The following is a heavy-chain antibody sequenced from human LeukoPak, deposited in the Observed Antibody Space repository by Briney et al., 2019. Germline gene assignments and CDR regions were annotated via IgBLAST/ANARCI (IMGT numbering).Heavy chain of an antibody. Sequence: GGSLRLSCAASGFTVSSNYMSWVRQAPGKELEWVSVIYSGGSTYYADSVKGRFTISRDNSKNTLYLQMNSLRAEDTAVYYCASVGIDYDILTGYFHFDYWGQGTLVTVSS. D-gene: IGHD3-9*01. V-gene: IGHV3-53*01. CDR1: GFTVSSNY. J-gene: IGHJ4*02. CDR2: IYSGGST. CDR3: ASVGIDYDILTGYFHFDY.